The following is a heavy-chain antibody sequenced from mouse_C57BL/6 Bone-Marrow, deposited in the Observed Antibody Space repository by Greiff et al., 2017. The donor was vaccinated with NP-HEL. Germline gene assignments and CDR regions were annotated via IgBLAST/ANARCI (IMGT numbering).Heavy chain of an antibody. CDR1: GFTFTDYY. V-gene: IGHV7-3*01. J-gene: IGHJ4*01. D-gene: IGHD2-4*01. Sequence: EVQVVESGGGLVQPGGSLSLSCAASGFTFTDYYMSWVRQPPGKALEWLGFIRNKANGYTTEYSASVKGRFTISRDNSQSILYLQMNALRAEDSATYYCARWVNYEDRYAMDYGGQGTSVTVSS. CDR3: ARWVNYEDRYAMDY. CDR2: IRNKANGYTT.